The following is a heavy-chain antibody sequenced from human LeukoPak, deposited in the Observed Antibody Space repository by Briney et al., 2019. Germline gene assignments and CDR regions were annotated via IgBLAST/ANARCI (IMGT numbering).Heavy chain of an antibody. J-gene: IGHJ3*02. CDR2: ISGSDGST. D-gene: IGHD6-19*01. CDR3: ARDVAYSSGWYWPFDI. V-gene: IGHV3-23*01. CDR1: GVTFSSYA. Sequence: GGSLRLSCAASGVTFSSYAMSWVRQAPGTGLEWVSSISGSDGSTYYADSVKGRFTISRDNSKNTLYLPMNSLRAEDTAVYYCARDVAYSSGWYWPFDIWGQGTMVTVSS.